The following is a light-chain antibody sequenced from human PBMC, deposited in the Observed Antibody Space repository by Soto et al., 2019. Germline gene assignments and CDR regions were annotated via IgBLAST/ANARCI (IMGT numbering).Light chain of an antibody. CDR2: EGS. CDR3: CSYAVTNILV. Sequence: QSALTQPVSVSGSPGQSITISCTGTSSDVGSYNLVSWFQQHPGKAPKLMIYEGSKRPSGVSNRFSGSKSGNTASLTISGLQAEDEADYYCCSYAVTNILVVGGGTQLTVL. V-gene: IGLV2-23*01. CDR1: SSDVGSYNL. J-gene: IGLJ7*01.